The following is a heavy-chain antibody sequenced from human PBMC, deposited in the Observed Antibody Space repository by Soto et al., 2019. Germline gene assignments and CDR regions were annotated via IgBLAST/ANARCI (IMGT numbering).Heavy chain of an antibody. CDR1: GFRISNYF. D-gene: IGHD3-10*01. J-gene: IGHJ6*02. V-gene: IGHV3-7*03. Sequence: GGSLRLSCVGSGFRISNYFMSWVRQAPGKGLEWVANIKEDGSEKYYVESVKGRFTISRDNAKNSLYLQVNSLRDEDTAVYYCARPRFRGMDVWGQGTTVTVSS. CDR3: ARPRFRGMDV. CDR2: IKEDGSEK.